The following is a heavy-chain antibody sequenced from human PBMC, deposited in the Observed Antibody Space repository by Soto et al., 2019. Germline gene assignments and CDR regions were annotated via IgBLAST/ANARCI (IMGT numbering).Heavy chain of an antibody. J-gene: IGHJ4*02. CDR3: AREGNYYDSSPPYYFDY. V-gene: IGHV1-3*01. CDR1: GYTFTGYA. Sequence: ASVKVSCKASGYTFTGYALHWVRQAPGQRLEWMGWINGGNGNTKYSQKFQGRVTITRDTSASTAYMELSSLRSEDTAVYYCAREGNYYDSSPPYYFDYWGQGTPVTVSS. D-gene: IGHD3-22*01. CDR2: INGGNGNT.